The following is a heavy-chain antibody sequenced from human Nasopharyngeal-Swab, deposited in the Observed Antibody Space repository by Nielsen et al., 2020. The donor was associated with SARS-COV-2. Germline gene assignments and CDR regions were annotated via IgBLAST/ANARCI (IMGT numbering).Heavy chain of an antibody. V-gene: IGHV1-3*01. CDR2: INDGNGNT. CDR1: GYTFTSYA. CDR3: ARADGDYVHDY. J-gene: IGHJ4*02. Sequence: ASVKVSCKASGYTFTSYAMHRVRQAPGQRLEWMGWINDGNGNTKYSQKFQGRVTITRDTSASTAYMELSSLRSEDTAVYYCARADGDYVHDYWGQGTLVTVSS. D-gene: IGHD4-17*01.